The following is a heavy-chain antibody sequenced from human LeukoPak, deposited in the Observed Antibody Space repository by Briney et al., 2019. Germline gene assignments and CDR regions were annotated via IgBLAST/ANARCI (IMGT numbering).Heavy chain of an antibody. CDR3: AKDSTTYRGYGPDAFDI. Sequence: PGGSLGLSCVASGFIFSSYGMHWVRQAPGKGLEWVAFIPYDGSNKYYADSVKGRFTISRDSSKNTLYLQMNSLRAEDTAVYYCAKDSTTYRGYGPDAFDIWGQGTMVTVSS. D-gene: IGHD2-21*01. CDR2: IPYDGSNK. J-gene: IGHJ3*02. V-gene: IGHV3-30*02. CDR1: GFIFSSYG.